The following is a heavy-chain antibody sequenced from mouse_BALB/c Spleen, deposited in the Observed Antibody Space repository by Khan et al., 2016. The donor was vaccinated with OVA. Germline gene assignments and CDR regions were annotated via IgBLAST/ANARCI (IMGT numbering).Heavy chain of an antibody. CDR2: IYPGNSDI. V-gene: IGHV1-5*01. CDR1: GYTFTNYW. Sequence: VQLQQSGTVLARPGASVKMSCKASGYTFTNYWMHWVKQRPGQGLEWIGAIYPGNSDINYNQKFKGKAKLTAVTSTSTAYMELNSLTNEDSAVYYCTRNGFGNYESWDYWGQGTTLTVSS. CDR3: TRNGFGNYESWDY. D-gene: IGHD2-1*01. J-gene: IGHJ2*01.